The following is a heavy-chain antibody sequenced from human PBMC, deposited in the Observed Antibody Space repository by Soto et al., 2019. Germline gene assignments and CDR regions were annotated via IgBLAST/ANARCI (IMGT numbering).Heavy chain of an antibody. V-gene: IGHV1-46*01. CDR3: ARGSSGVVITTLSDY. J-gene: IGHJ4*02. CDR1: GYTFTSYY. CDR2: INPSGGST. Sequence: ASVKVSCKASGYTFTSYYMHWVLQAPGQGLEWMGIINPSGGSTSYAQKFQGRVTMTRDTSTSTVYMELSSLRSEDTAVYYCARGSSGVVITTLSDYWGQGTLVTVSS. D-gene: IGHD3-22*01.